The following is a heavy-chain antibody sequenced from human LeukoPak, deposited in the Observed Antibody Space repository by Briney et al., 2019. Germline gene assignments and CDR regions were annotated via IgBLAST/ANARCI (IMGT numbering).Heavy chain of an antibody. V-gene: IGHV4-34*01. Sequence: SETLSLTCAVYGGSFSGYYWSWIRQPPGEGLEWIGEINHSGSTNYNPSLKSRVTISVDTSKNQFSLKLSSVTAADTAVYYCARVSTPEVAGTDYWGQGTLVTVSS. D-gene: IGHD6-19*01. CDR3: ARVSTPEVAGTDY. J-gene: IGHJ4*02. CDR2: INHSGST. CDR1: GGSFSGYY.